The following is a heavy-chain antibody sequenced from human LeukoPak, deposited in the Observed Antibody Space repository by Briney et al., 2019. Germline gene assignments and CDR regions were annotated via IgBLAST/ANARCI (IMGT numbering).Heavy chain of an antibody. D-gene: IGHD3-3*01. CDR2: IWYDGSNK. J-gene: IGHJ4*02. CDR3: ARGASPILEENVDY. CDR1: GFTFSSYG. V-gene: IGHV3-33*01. Sequence: GGSLRLSCAASGFTFSSYGMHWVRQAPGKGLEWVAVIWYDGSNKYYADSVKGRFTISRDNSKNTLYLQMNSLRAEDTAVYYCARGASPILEENVDYWGQGTLVTVSS.